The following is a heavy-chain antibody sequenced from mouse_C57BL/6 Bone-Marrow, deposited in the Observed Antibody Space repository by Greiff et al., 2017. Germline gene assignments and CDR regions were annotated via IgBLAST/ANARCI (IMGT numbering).Heavy chain of an antibody. D-gene: IGHD1-2*01. J-gene: IGHJ4*01. CDR3: AREGTTAHYYAMDY. V-gene: IGHV1-62-3*01. CDR1: GYTFTSYW. CDR2: IDPNSGGT. Sequence: QVQLQQPGAELVKPGASVKLSCKASGYTFTSYWMHWVKQRPGRGLEWIGRIDPNSGGTKYNEKFKSKATMTVDKSSSTAYMQRSSLTSEDSAVYYCAREGTTAHYYAMDYWGQGTSVTVSS.